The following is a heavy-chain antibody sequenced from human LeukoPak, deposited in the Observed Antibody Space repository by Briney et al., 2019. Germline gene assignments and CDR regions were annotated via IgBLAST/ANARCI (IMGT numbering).Heavy chain of an antibody. J-gene: IGHJ4*02. CDR1: GGSISSYY. CDR2: IYYSGST. CDR3: ARGERRYYDSSGYHHYFDY. Sequence: PSETLSLTCTVSGGSISSYYWSWIRQPPGKGLEWIGYIYYSGSTNYNPSLKSRVTISVDTSKNQFSLKLSSVTAADTAVYYCARGERRYYDSSGYHHYFDYWGQGTLVTVSS. D-gene: IGHD3-22*01. V-gene: IGHV4-59*01.